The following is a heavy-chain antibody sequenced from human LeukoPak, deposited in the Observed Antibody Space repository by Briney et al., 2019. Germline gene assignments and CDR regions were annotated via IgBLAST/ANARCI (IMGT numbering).Heavy chain of an antibody. CDR1: GGSISSGGYY. V-gene: IGHV4-31*03. J-gene: IGHJ3*02. CDR3: ARVGRAPRAFDI. CDR2: IYYSGST. D-gene: IGHD1-26*01. Sequence: SETLSLTCTVSGGSISSGGYYWSWIRQHPGKGLEWIGYIYYSGSTYYNPSLKSRVTLSVDTSKNQFSLKLSSVTAADTAVYYCARVGRAPRAFDIWGQGTMVTVSS.